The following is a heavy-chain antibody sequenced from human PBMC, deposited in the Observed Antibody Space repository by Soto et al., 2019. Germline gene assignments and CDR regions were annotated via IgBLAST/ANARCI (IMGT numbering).Heavy chain of an antibody. CDR2: IKSNGDDT. V-gene: IGHV1-2*02. CDR1: GFTFTGYY. Sequence: QVQLVQSGAEAREAGASVKVSCKASGFTFTGYYIHWVRQVPGQGLEWLGWIKSNGDDTKYAQKVQERVTMARDTCRNTVYMEVSRLQSDDPAVYYCAREQRSYGEVPFDYWGQGTLVTVYS. D-gene: IGHD3-16*01. J-gene: IGHJ4*02. CDR3: AREQRSYGEVPFDY.